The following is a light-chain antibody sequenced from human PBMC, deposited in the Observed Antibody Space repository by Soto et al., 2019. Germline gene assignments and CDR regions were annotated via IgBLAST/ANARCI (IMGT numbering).Light chain of an antibody. CDR2: GNS. CDR1: SSNIGAGYD. Sequence: QSVLTQPPSVSGAPGQRVTISCTGSSSNIGAGYDVHWYQQLPGTAPKLLIYGNSNRPSGVPDRFSGSKSGTSASLAITGLQAEDEADYYCQSYDSSLSGWLFGGGTKLTV. CDR3: QSYDSSLSGWL. J-gene: IGLJ3*02. V-gene: IGLV1-40*01.